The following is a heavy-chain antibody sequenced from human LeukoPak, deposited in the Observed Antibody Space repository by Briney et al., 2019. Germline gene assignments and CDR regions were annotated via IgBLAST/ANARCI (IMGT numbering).Heavy chain of an antibody. V-gene: IGHV4-59*08. CDR2: IYYSGST. Sequence: SETLSLTCTVSGGSISSYYWSWIRQPPGKGLEWIGYIYYSGSTNYNPSLKSRVTISVDTSKNQFSLKLSSVTAADTAVYYCARLPGRAAVAGTGWFDPWGQGTLVTVSS. CDR3: ARLPGRAAVAGTGWFDP. J-gene: IGHJ5*02. D-gene: IGHD6-19*01. CDR1: GGSISSYY.